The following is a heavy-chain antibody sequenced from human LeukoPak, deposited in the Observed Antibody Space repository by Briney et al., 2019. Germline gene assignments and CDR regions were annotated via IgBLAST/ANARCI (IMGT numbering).Heavy chain of an antibody. CDR1: GGSISNYY. V-gene: IGHV4-59*01. CDR2: IYYSGST. D-gene: IGHD3-10*01. Sequence: PSETLSLTCTVSGGSISNYYWSWIRQPPGKGLEWIGYIYYSGSTKYNPSLKSRVTISVDTSKNQFSLRLSSVTAADTAVYYCARCLWFGDYYMDVWGKGTTVTVSS. CDR3: ARCLWFGDYYMDV. J-gene: IGHJ6*03.